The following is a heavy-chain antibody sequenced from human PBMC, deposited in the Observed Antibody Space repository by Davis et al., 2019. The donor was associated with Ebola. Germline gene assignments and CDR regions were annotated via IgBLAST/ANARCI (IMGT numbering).Heavy chain of an antibody. CDR2: INPNSGGT. V-gene: IGHV1-2*04. J-gene: IGHJ6*03. CDR3: ARAVSPSSDYFMDV. D-gene: IGHD5/OR15-5a*01. CDR1: GYSFIAYY. Sequence: ASVQVSCKASGYSFIAYYIHWVRQAPGQGLEWMGWINPNSGGTKYAQKFQDWVTMTRDTSISTAYVELSGLTSDDTAIYYCARAVSPSSDYFMDVWGKGTAVTVS.